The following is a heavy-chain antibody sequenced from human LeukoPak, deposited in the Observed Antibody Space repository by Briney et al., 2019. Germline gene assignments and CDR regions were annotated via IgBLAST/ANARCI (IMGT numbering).Heavy chain of an antibody. Sequence: ASVKVSCKASGYTFTSYAMNWVRQAPGQGLEWMGWINTNTGNPTYAQGFTGRFVFSLDTSVSTAYLQISSLKAEDTAVYYCARGDCSGGSCRRITDYWGQGTLVTVSS. J-gene: IGHJ4*02. V-gene: IGHV7-4-1*02. CDR3: ARGDCSGGSCRRITDY. CDR1: GYTFTSYA. D-gene: IGHD2-15*01. CDR2: INTNTGNP.